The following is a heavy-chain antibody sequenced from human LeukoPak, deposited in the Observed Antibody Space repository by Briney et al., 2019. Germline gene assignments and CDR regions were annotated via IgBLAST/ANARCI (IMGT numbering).Heavy chain of an antibody. CDR1: GGSISSYY. D-gene: IGHD5-18*01. CDR3: ARIDTASDAFDI. V-gene: IGHV4-59*01. J-gene: IGHJ3*02. Sequence: SETLSLTCTVSGGSISSYYWSWIRQPPGKGLEWIGDIYYSGSTNYNPSLKSRVTISVDTSKNQFSLKLSSVTAADTAVYYCARIDTASDAFDIWGQGTMVTVSS. CDR2: IYYSGST.